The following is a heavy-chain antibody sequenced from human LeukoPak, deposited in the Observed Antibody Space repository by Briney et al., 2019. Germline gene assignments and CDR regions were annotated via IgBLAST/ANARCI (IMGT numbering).Heavy chain of an antibody. D-gene: IGHD3-22*01. V-gene: IGHV4-39*02. CDR2: IYYSGST. J-gene: IGHJ3*01. CDR1: GGSISSSSYY. Sequence: SETLSLTCTVSGGSISSSSYYWGWIRQPPGKGLEWIGSIYYSGSTYYNPSLKSRVTISVDTSKNQFSLKLSSVTAADTAVYYCAREITTMTLLDTFDFWGQGTMVTVSS. CDR3: AREITTMTLLDTFDF.